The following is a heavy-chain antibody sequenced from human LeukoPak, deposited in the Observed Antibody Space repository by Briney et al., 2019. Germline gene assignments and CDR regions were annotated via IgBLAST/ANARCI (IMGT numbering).Heavy chain of an antibody. V-gene: IGHV3-9*01. Sequence: GGSLRLSCAVSGFTFDDYAMHWVRQVPGKGLEWVSGINWNSDSIGYADSVKGRFTTSRDNAKNSLYLQMNNLRAEDTAVYYCARGQRAHVEWSSYMDVWGKGTTVTVSS. D-gene: IGHD3-3*01. CDR3: ARGQRAHVEWSSYMDV. CDR1: GFTFDDYA. CDR2: INWNSDSI. J-gene: IGHJ6*03.